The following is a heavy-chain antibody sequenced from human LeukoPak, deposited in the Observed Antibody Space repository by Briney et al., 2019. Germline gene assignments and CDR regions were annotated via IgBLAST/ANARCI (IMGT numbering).Heavy chain of an antibody. CDR2: MNPNIGNT. D-gene: IGHD2-2*01. CDR1: GYTFTSYG. V-gene: IGHV1-8*03. J-gene: IGHJ4*02. Sequence: ASVKVSCKASGYTFTSYGINWVRQATGQGLEWMGWMNPNIGNTDYAQKFQGRVTITRNTSIGTAYMELSGLRSEDTAVYYCARGRSTGYPYYFEYWGQGTLVTVSS. CDR3: ARGRSTGYPYYFEY.